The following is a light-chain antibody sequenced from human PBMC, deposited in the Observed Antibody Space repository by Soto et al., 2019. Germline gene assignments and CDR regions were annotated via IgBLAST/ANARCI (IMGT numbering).Light chain of an antibody. CDR1: QSISIW. CDR2: DAS. V-gene: IGKV1-5*02. J-gene: IGKJ4*01. Sequence: DIQMTQSPSTLSASVGDRVTIICRASQSISIWLAWYQQKPGKAPSLLIYDASNLESGVPSRFSGSGSGTEFTLTISSLQPDDFATYYCQQYNSYPLTFGGGTKVDIK. CDR3: QQYNSYPLT.